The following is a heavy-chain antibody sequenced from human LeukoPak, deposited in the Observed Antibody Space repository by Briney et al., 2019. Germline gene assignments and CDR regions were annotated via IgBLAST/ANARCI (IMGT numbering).Heavy chain of an antibody. CDR3: ARGKAYGSGSYADY. D-gene: IGHD3-10*01. J-gene: IGHJ4*02. Sequence: GASVKVSCKASGYTFTSYDINWVRQATGQGLEWMGWMNPNSGNTGYAQKFQGRVTITRNTSISTAYMELSSLRSEGTAVYYCARGKAYGSGSYADYWGQGTLVTVSS. CDR1: GYTFTSYD. CDR2: MNPNSGNT. V-gene: IGHV1-8*03.